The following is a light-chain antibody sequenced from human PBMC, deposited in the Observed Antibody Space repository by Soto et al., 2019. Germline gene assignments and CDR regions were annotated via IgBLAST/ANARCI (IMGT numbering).Light chain of an antibody. V-gene: IGKV3-20*01. CDR3: QQYGSSGT. CDR1: QSVSSNN. CDR2: GAS. J-gene: IGKJ1*01. Sequence: EIVLPQSPGALSLSPGERNTLSCRASQSVSSNNLAWYQQTPGQAPRLLIYGASNRATGIPDRFSGSGSGTDFTLTISRLEPEDFAVYYCQQYGSSGTFGQGTKVDIK.